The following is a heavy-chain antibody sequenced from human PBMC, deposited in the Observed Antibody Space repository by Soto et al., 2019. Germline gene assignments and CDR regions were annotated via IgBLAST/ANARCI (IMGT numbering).Heavy chain of an antibody. J-gene: IGHJ6*02. D-gene: IGHD6-25*01. V-gene: IGHV1-18*01. CDR3: ASDREQRFLYCMDV. CDR2: ISAYNGNT. Sequence: QVQLVQSGAEVKKPGASVKVSCKASGYTFTSYVISWVRQAPGQGLEWMGWISAYNGNTNYAQKLQGRVTITTDTSTSTAYMELRSLRSDDTDAYYCASDREQRFLYCMDVWGQGTTVTVSS. CDR1: GYTFTSYV.